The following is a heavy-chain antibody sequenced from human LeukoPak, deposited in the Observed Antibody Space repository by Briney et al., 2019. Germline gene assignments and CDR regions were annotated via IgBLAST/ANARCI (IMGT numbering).Heavy chain of an antibody. D-gene: IGHD3-16*02. CDR3: AKDIELSI. Sequence: GGSLRLSCAASGFRFSDAAMTWVRQAPGKGLEWVSLIGSVGHSTYYGDSVKGRFTISRDNSKSTLSLQMNSLRVEDTAIYYCAKDIELSILGLGTMVTVSS. CDR1: GFRFSDAA. V-gene: IGHV3-23*01. CDR2: IGSVGHST. J-gene: IGHJ3*02.